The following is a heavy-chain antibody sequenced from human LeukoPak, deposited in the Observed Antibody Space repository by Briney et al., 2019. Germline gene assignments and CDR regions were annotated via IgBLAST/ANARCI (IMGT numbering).Heavy chain of an antibody. V-gene: IGHV3-74*01. CDR3: ASGGSYRNAFDI. CDR1: GFTFSSYW. J-gene: IGHJ3*02. CDR2: INTDGSST. D-gene: IGHD1-26*01. Sequence: GGSLRLSCAASGFTFSSYWMHWVRQAPGKGLVWVSRINTDGSSTSYADSVKGRFTISRDNAKNTLYLQMNSLRAEDTAVYYCASGGSYRNAFDIWGRGTMVTVSS.